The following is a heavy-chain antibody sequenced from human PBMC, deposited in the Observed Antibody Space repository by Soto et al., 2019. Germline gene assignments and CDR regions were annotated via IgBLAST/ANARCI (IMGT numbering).Heavy chain of an antibody. CDR3: AGYRDGSGRYSYGMDV. J-gene: IGHJ6*02. V-gene: IGHV4-61*01. D-gene: IGHD3-10*01. CDR1: GGSVSSGSYY. Sequence: SETLSLTCTVSGGSVSSGSYYWSWIRQPPGKGLEWIGYIYYSGSTNYNPSLKSRVTISVDTSKNQFSLKLGSVTAADTAVYYCAGYRDGSGRYSYGMDVWGQGTTVTVSS. CDR2: IYYSGST.